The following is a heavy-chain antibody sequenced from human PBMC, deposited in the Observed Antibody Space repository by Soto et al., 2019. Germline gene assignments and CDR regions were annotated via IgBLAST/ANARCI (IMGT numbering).Heavy chain of an antibody. V-gene: IGHV3-48*01. J-gene: IGHJ4*02. Sequence: GGSLRLSCAASGFTFSSYSMNWVRQAPGKGLEWVSYISSSSSTIYYADSVKGRFTISRDNAKNSLYLQMNSLRAEDTAVYYCARDSHGYVGYWGQGTLVTVSS. CDR3: ARDSHGYVGY. D-gene: IGHD5-18*01. CDR1: GFTFSSYS. CDR2: ISSSSSTI.